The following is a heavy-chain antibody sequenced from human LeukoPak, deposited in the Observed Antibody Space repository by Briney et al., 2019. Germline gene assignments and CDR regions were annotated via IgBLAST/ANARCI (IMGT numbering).Heavy chain of an antibody. Sequence: GASVTVSCEASGCTFTSYYMHWVRQAPGQGLEWMGIINPSGGSTSYAQKFQGRVTMTRDTSTSTVYMELSSLRSEDTAVYYCARDRGRIAAAEYYFDYWGQGTLVTVSS. V-gene: IGHV1-46*01. J-gene: IGHJ4*02. D-gene: IGHD6-13*01. CDR3: ARDRGRIAAAEYYFDY. CDR2: INPSGGST. CDR1: GCTFTSYY.